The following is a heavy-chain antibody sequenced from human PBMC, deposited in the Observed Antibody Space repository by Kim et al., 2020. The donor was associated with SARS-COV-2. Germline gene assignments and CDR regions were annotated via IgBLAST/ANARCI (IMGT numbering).Heavy chain of an antibody. CDR1: GFTFGGSH. CDR2: IRSYTDNYAT. D-gene: IGHD2-15*01. J-gene: IGHJ4*02. CDR3: TRQVDATHDY. V-gene: IGHV3-73*01. Sequence: GGSLRLSCAASGFTFGGSHIHWVRQASGKGLEWVGHIRSYTDNYATAYAASVKGRFTISRDDSDNTAYLQMNSLKTEDTAVYFCTRQVDATHDYWGQGT.